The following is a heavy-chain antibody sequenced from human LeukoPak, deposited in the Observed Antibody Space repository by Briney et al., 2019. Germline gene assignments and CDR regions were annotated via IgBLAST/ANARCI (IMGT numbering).Heavy chain of an antibody. CDR2: IYYSGST. D-gene: IGHD6-13*01. Sequence: SETLSLTCTVSGGSISSYYWSWIRQHPGKGLEWIGYIYYSGSTNYNPSLKSRVTISVDTSKNQFSLKLSSVTAADTAVYYCASLRIAAAGTGWFDPWGQGTLVTVSS. J-gene: IGHJ5*02. CDR1: GGSISSYY. CDR3: ASLRIAAAGTGWFDP. V-gene: IGHV4-59*08.